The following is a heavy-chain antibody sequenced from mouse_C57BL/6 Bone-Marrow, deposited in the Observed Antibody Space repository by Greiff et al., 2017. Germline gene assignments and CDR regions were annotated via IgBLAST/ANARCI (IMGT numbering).Heavy chain of an antibody. CDR3: ARVYGFAY. CDR2: ISDGGSYT. D-gene: IGHD2-12*01. V-gene: IGHV5-4*03. CDR1: GFTFSSYA. Sequence: DVMLVESGGGLVKPGGSLKLSCAASGFTFSSYAMSWVRQTPEKRLEWVATISDGGSYTYYPDNVKGRFTISRDNAKNNLYLQMSHLKSEDTAMYYCARVYGFAYWGQGTLVTVSA. J-gene: IGHJ3*01.